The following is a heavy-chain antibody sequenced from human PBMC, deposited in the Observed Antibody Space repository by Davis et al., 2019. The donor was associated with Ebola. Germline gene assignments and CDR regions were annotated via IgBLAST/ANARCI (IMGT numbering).Heavy chain of an antibody. J-gene: IGHJ6*02. CDR2: INHSGST. V-gene: IGHV4-34*01. CDR3: ARVGIVVVPAADFDYYYGMDV. CDR1: GGSFSGYY. D-gene: IGHD2-2*01. Sequence: SETLSLTCAVYGGSFSGYYWSWIRQPPGKGLEWIGEINHSGSTYYNPSLKSRVTISVDTSKNQFSLKLSSVTAADTAVYYCARVGIVVVPAADFDYYYGMDVWGQGTTVTVSS.